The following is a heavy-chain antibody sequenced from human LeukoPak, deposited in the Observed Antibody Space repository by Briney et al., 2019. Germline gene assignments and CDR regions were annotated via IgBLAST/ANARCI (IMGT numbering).Heavy chain of an antibody. CDR3: AREWALSCLS. J-gene: IGHJ5*02. V-gene: IGHV3-7*01. D-gene: IGHD1-26*01. CDR2: IKQDGSEK. CDR1: GFTFGKYW. Sequence: GGSLRLSCVASGFTFGKYWMSWVRQAPGKGLEWVANIKQDGSEKYYVDSVKGRFTISRDNAKNSLYLQMNSLRAEDTAVYYCAREWALSCLSWGQGTLVTVSS.